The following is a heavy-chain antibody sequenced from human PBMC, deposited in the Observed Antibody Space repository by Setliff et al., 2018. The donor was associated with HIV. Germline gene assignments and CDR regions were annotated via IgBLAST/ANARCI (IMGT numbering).Heavy chain of an antibody. Sequence: GASVKVSCKSSGYTFSQYGISWVRQAPGQRPEWMGWVNTGKGDTKYSQRFQDRLTITTDSSASSVYMELSSLSSDDTAIYYCARDRFTLTSSIFGFWGHGTLVTVSS. CDR1: GYTFSQYG. CDR3: ARDRFTLTSSIFGF. J-gene: IGHJ4*01. D-gene: IGHD3-3*01. CDR2: VNTGKGDT. V-gene: IGHV1-3*04.